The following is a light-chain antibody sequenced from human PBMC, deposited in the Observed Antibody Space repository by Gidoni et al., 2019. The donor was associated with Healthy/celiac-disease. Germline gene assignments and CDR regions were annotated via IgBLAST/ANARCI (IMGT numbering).Light chain of an antibody. Sequence: ELVLTQSPGTLSLSPGETAALSCRASQSVSSSYLDWYQQKPGQAPRLLIYGASSRATGIPDRFSGSGSGTDFTLTIRRLEPEDFAVYYRQHYGSSPRTFXQXTKLEIK. V-gene: IGKV3-20*01. CDR1: QSVSSSY. J-gene: IGKJ1*01. CDR2: GAS. CDR3: QHYGSSPRT.